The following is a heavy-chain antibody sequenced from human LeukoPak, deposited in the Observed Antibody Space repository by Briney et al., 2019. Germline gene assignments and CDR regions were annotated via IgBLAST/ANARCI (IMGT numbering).Heavy chain of an antibody. V-gene: IGHV1-58*01. CDR2: IVVGSGNT. J-gene: IGHJ3*02. D-gene: IGHD3-9*01. CDR3: AAVPSNLFAGLDAFDI. Sequence: GASVKVSCKASGFTFTSSAVQWVRQARGQRLEWIGWIVVGSGNTNYAQKFQERITITRDMSTSTAYMELSSLRSEDTAVYYCAAVPSNLFAGLDAFDIWGQGTMVTVSS. CDR1: GFTFTSSA.